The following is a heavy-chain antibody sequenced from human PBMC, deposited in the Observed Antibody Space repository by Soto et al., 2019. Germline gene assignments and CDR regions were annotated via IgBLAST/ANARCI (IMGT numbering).Heavy chain of an antibody. D-gene: IGHD1-1*01. CDR3: AKDSELEPTGFHYNWFDP. V-gene: IGHV3-23*01. J-gene: IGHJ5*02. CDR2: ISGSGGST. CDR1: GFTFSSYA. Sequence: PGGSLRLSCAASGFTFSSYAMSWVRQAPGKGLEWVSAISGSGGSTYYADSVKGRFTISRDNSKNTLYLQMNSLRAEDTAVYYCAKDSELEPTGFHYNWFDPWGQGTLVTVSS.